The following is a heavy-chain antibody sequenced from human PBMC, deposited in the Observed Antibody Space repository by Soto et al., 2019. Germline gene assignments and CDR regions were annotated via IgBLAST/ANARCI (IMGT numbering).Heavy chain of an antibody. Sequence: QVQLVQSGAEMKKPGSSVKVSCQSSGGTFNTYATNWVRQAPGQGPEWMGDISPMFGAANYAPKFQGRVTITADETTGTSYMQLSSLTSAETALYFCAREVQVHTPAFVYWGQGTLVTVSS. CDR3: AREVQVHTPAFVY. CDR1: GGTFNTYA. J-gene: IGHJ4*02. V-gene: IGHV1-69*19. D-gene: IGHD3-10*01. CDR2: ISPMFGAA.